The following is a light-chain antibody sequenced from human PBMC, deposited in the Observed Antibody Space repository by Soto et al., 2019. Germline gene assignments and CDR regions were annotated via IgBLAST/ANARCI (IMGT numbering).Light chain of an antibody. Sequence: IVLTQSPGSLSLSPWERDKLYCRASQSLSSNFLTWYQQKPGQAPRLLIYDSSSRATGFPDRFSGSGSGTDFTLSIIRLEPEDFAVYYCQQYDISPWTFGQGTEVDIK. CDR1: QSLSSNF. V-gene: IGKV3-20*01. J-gene: IGKJ1*01. CDR2: DSS. CDR3: QQYDISPWT.